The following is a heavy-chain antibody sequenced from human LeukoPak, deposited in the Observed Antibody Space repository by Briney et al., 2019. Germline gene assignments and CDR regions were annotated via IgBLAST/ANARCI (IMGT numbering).Heavy chain of an antibody. CDR3: TSRGELPPMDV. V-gene: IGHV3-73*01. J-gene: IGHJ6*03. Sequence: GGSLRLSCAASGFTFSGSAMRWVRQASGKGLEWVGRIRSKANSYATAYAASVKGRFTISRDDSKNTAYLQMNSLKTEDTAVYYCTSRGELPPMDVWGKGTTVTVSS. D-gene: IGHD1-26*01. CDR1: GFTFSGSA. CDR2: IRSKANSYAT.